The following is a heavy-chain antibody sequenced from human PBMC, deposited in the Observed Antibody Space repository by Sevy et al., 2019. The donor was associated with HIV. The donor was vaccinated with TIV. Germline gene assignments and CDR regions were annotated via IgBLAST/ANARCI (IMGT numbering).Heavy chain of an antibody. D-gene: IGHD6-13*01. J-gene: IGHJ4*02. V-gene: IGHV3-73*01. CDR3: TRLVTGGSSSDY. Sequence: GGSLRLSCAASGFTFSGSAMHWVRQASGKGLEWVGRIRSKANSYATAYAASGKGRFTISRDDSKNTAYLQMNSLKTEDTAVYYCTRLVTGGSSSDYWGQGTLVTVSS. CDR1: GFTFSGSA. CDR2: IRSKANSYAT.